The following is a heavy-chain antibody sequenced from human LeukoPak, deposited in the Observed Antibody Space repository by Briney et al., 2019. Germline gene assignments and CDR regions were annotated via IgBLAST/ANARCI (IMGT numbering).Heavy chain of an antibody. Sequence: PTETLSLTCAVSGYSISSSNWWAWIRQPPGKGLEWIGYIYYSGTIYYNPSLKSRVTMSVDTSKNQFSLKLSSVTAADTAVYYCARVQWELLSGFDYWGQGTLVTVSS. CDR1: GYSISSSNW. D-gene: IGHD1-26*01. V-gene: IGHV4-28*05. CDR3: ARVQWELLSGFDY. CDR2: IYYSGTI. J-gene: IGHJ4*02.